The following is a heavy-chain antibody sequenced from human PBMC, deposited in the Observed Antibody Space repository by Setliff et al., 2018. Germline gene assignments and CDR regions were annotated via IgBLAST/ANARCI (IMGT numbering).Heavy chain of an antibody. CDR3: ARASGELFYDWYFDL. CDR2: ISSSGSTI. CDR1: GFTFSDYY. Sequence: GGSLRLSCAASGFTFSDYYMSWIRQAPGKGLEWVSYISSSGSTIYYADSVKGRFTISRDNAKNSLYLQMNRLRAEDTAVYYCARASGELFYDWYFDLWGRGTLVTVSS. J-gene: IGHJ2*01. D-gene: IGHD3-10*01. V-gene: IGHV3-11*01.